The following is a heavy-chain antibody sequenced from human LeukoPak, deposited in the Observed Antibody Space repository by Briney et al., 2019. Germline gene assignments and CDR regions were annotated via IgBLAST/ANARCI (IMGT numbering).Heavy chain of an antibody. Sequence: GGSLRLSCAASGFTFSSYEMNRVRQAPGKGLEWVSYISSSGSTIYYADSVKGRFTISRDNAKNSLYLQMNSLRAEDTAVYYCARDRGLDTYYYDSSGYYYWYFDLWGRGTLVTVSS. V-gene: IGHV3-48*03. J-gene: IGHJ2*01. CDR2: ISSSGSTI. CDR1: GFTFSSYE. CDR3: ARDRGLDTYYYDSSGYYYWYFDL. D-gene: IGHD3-22*01.